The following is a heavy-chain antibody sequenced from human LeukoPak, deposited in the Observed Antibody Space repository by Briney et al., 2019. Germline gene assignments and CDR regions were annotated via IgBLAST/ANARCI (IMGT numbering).Heavy chain of an antibody. V-gene: IGHV3-21*01. CDR3: ARDIGEWFGERWAFDDY. J-gene: IGHJ4*02. D-gene: IGHD3-10*01. Sequence: GGSLRLPCAASGFTFSSYSMNWVRQAPGKGLEWVSSISSSGSYISYADSVKGRFTISRDNAKNSLYLQMNSLRAEDTAVYYCARDIGEWFGERWAFDDYWGQGTLVTVSS. CDR2: ISSSGSYI. CDR1: GFTFSSYS.